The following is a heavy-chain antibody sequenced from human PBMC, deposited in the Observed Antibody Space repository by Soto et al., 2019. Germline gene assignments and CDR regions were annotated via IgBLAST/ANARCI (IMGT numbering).Heavy chain of an antibody. J-gene: IGHJ4*02. D-gene: IGHD5-18*01. CDR1: GFTFSSYW. CDR2: MNSDGSSI. Sequence: QPGGSLRLSCAASGFTFSSYWMHWVRQAPGKGLVWVSRMNSDGSSITYADSVKGRFTISRDSAKNTMYLQMNSLRAEDTAVYYCSRTLYSYGTDYWGQGTLVTVSS. CDR3: SRTLYSYGTDY. V-gene: IGHV3-74*01.